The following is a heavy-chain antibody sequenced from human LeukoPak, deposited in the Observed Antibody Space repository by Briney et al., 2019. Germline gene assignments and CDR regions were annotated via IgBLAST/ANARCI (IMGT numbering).Heavy chain of an antibody. Sequence: PSETLSLTCTVSGGSISTYSWTWIRQPPGKGLEWIGNIYYSGSTNYNPSLKSRVTISIDTSKNQFSLKLSSVTAADTAVYYCAIPHDYGDYGGWSDPWGQGTLVTVSS. CDR1: GGSISTYS. J-gene: IGHJ5*02. CDR3: AIPHDYGDYGGWSDP. D-gene: IGHD4-17*01. CDR2: IYYSGST. V-gene: IGHV4-59*12.